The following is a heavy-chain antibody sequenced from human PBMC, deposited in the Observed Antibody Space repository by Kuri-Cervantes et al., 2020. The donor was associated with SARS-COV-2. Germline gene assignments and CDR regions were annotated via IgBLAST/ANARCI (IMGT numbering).Heavy chain of an antibody. D-gene: IGHD3-22*01. CDR1: GFTVSSHH. Sequence: GESLKISCAASGFTVSSHHMSWVRQAPGKGLEWVSVIYSGGSTYYADSVKGRFTISRDNSKNTLYLQMNSLRAEDTAVYYCAREAYNYYYDSSGYLLGGAFDIWGQGTMVTVSS. V-gene: IGHV3-53*01. J-gene: IGHJ3*02. CDR2: IYSGGST. CDR3: AREAYNYYYDSSGYLLGGAFDI.